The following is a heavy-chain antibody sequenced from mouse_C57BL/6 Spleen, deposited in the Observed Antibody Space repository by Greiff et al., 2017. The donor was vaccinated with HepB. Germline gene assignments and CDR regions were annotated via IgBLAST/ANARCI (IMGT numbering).Heavy chain of an antibody. CDR2: ISYDGSN. CDR3: ARDQTTVVANWYFDV. D-gene: IGHD1-1*01. CDR1: GYSITSGYY. Sequence: EESGPGLVKPSQSLSLTCSVTGYSITSGYYWNWIRQFPGNKLEWMGYISYDGSNNYNPSLKNRISITRDTSKNQFFLKLNSVTTEDTATYYCARDQTTVVANWYFDVWGTGTTVTVSS. J-gene: IGHJ1*03. V-gene: IGHV3-6*01.